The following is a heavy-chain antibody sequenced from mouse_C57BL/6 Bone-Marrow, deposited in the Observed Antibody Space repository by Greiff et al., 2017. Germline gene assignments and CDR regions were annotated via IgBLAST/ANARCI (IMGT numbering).Heavy chain of an antibody. D-gene: IGHD1-1*01. J-gene: IGHJ3*01. V-gene: IGHV1-42*01. CDR1: GYSFTGYY. Sequence: EVQVVESGPELVKPGASVKISCKASGYSFTGYYMNWVKQSPEKSLEWIGEINPSTGGTTYNQKFKAKATLTVDKSSSTAYMQLKSLTSEDSAVYYCARHYGSSYFAYWGQGTLVTVSA. CDR2: INPSTGGT. CDR3: ARHYGSSYFAY.